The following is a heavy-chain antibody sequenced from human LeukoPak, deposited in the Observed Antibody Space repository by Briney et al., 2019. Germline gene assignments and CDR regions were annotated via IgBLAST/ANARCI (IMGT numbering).Heavy chain of an antibody. CDR3: AKDQSYYDTSAYYDY. Sequence: PGGSLRLSCAASGFTFSSYAMSWVRQAPGKGLEWVSGISGSGGSTYYADSVKGRFTISRDTSNNTLNLQMNSLRAEDTAVYYCAKDQSYYDTSAYYDYWGQGTLVTVSS. D-gene: IGHD3-22*01. J-gene: IGHJ4*02. CDR2: ISGSGGST. CDR1: GFTFSSYA. V-gene: IGHV3-23*01.